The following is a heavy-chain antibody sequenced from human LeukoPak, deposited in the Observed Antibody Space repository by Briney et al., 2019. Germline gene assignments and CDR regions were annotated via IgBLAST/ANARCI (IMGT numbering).Heavy chain of an antibody. CDR3: EREGSNSGPDYDY. CDR2: ITSTSSPI. J-gene: IGHJ4*02. CDR1: GFSFSTYA. Sequence: GRSLRLSCAASGFSFSTYAMHWVRQAPGKGLEWVSYITSTSSPIYYADSVKGRFTISRDNARNSLHLQMNSLRDEDTAVYYCEREGSNSGPDYDYWGQGILVTVSS. D-gene: IGHD2/OR15-2a*01. V-gene: IGHV3-48*02.